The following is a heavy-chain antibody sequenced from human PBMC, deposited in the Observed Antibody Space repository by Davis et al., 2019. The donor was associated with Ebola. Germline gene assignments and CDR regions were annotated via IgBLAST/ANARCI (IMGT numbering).Heavy chain of an antibody. CDR3: ARDSQRDEDYDILTGQDY. CDR1: GYTFTSYG. J-gene: IGHJ4*02. CDR2: ISAYNGNT. D-gene: IGHD3-9*01. Sequence: ASVKVSCKASGYTFTSYGISWVRQAPGQGLEWMGWISAYNGNTNYAQKLQGRVTMTTDTSTSTAYMELRSLRSDDTAVYYCARDSQRDEDYDILTGQDYWGQGTLVTVSS. V-gene: IGHV1-18*01.